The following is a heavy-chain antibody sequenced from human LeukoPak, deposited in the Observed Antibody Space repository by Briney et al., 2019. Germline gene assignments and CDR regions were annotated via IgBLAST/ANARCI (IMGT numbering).Heavy chain of an antibody. CDR1: GDSIRSGRYY. D-gene: IGHD5/OR15-5a*01. V-gene: IGHV4-61*09. CDR3: ARGSVGGGNYYNYYMDV. J-gene: IGHJ6*03. Sequence: PSETLSLPCTVSGDSIRSGRYYWRWVRQPAGKGLEWIGHFYTSGSTNYNPSLKSRVTISGDTSKNQFSLKLNSVTAADTAVYYCARGSVGGGNYYNYYMDVWGKGTTVTVSS. CDR2: FYTSGST.